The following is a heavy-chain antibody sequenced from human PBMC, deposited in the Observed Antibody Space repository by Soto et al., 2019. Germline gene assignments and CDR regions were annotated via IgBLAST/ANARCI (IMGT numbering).Heavy chain of an antibody. D-gene: IGHD3-10*01. Sequence: GGSLRLSCAASGFTFSSYSMNWVRQAPGKGLEWVSSISSSSSYIYYADSVKGRFTISRDNAKNSLYLQMNSLRAEDTAVYYCSSPPGSRSYSDDAFDIWGQGTMVTVSS. V-gene: IGHV3-21*01. CDR1: GFTFSSYS. J-gene: IGHJ3*02. CDR3: SSPPGSRSYSDDAFDI. CDR2: ISSSSSYI.